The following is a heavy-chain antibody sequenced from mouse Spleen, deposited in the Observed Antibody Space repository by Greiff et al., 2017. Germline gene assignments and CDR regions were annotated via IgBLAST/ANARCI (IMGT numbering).Heavy chain of an antibody. Sequence: EVKLMESGPGLVKPSQSLSLTCSVTGYSITSGYYWNWIRQFPGNKLEWMGYISYDGSNNYNPSLKNRISITRDTSKNQFFLKLNSVTTEDTATYYCARVNQVNSYYAMDYWGQGTSVTVSS. D-gene: IGHD4-1*02. J-gene: IGHJ4*01. CDR1: GYSITSGYY. CDR2: ISYDGSN. V-gene: IGHV3-6*01. CDR3: ARVNQVNSYYAMDY.